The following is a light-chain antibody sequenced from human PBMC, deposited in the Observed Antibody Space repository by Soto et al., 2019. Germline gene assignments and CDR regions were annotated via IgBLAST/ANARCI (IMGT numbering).Light chain of an antibody. Sequence: QSALTQPPSVSAAPGQKVTISCSGSSSNIGNNYVSWYQQLPGTAPKFLIYDNNKRPSGIPDRFSGSKSGTSATLGISGLQTGDEADYYCGTWDSSLSVAVFGGGTKLTVL. CDR1: SSNIGNNY. CDR3: GTWDSSLSVAV. V-gene: IGLV1-51*01. CDR2: DNN. J-gene: IGLJ2*01.